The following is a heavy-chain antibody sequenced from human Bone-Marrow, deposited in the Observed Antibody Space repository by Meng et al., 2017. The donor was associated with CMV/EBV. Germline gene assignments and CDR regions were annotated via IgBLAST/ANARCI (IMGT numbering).Heavy chain of an antibody. D-gene: IGHD3-16*01. Sequence: GESLKISCAASGFTFSSYSMNWVRQAPGKGLEWVSSISSSSSYIYYADSVKGRFTISRDKAKNSLYLQMNSLRAEDTAVYYCARLMGVRRIDAFDIWGQGTMVTVSS. J-gene: IGHJ3*02. CDR3: ARLMGVRRIDAFDI. CDR2: ISSSSSYI. CDR1: GFTFSSYS. V-gene: IGHV3-21*01.